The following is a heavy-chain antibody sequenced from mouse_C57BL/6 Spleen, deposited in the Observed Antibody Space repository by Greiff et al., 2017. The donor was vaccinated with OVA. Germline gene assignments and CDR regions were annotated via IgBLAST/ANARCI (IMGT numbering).Heavy chain of an antibody. V-gene: IGHV1-69*01. Sequence: QVQLQQPGAELVMPGASVKLSCKASGYTFTSYWMHWVKQRPGQGLEWIGEIDPSDSYTNYNQKFKGKSTLTVDKSSSTAYMQLSSLTSEDSAVYYCASKGLLAWFAYWGQGTLVTVSA. CDR1: GYTFTSYW. J-gene: IGHJ3*01. CDR2: IDPSDSYT. CDR3: ASKGLLAWFAY. D-gene: IGHD3-3*01.